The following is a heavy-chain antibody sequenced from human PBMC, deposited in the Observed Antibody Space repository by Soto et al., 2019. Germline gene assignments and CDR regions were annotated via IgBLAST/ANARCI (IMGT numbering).Heavy chain of an antibody. V-gene: IGHV3-7*03. Sequence: GGSLRLSCAVSGFTFSSYWMSWVRQTPGKWLEWVANINQDGSEKYYVDSVKGRFTISRDNAKNTLYLQMNSLRAEDTAVYYCAREGYYYDSSGYPRYYYYYGMDVWGQGTTVTVSS. J-gene: IGHJ6*02. CDR2: INQDGSEK. CDR1: GFTFSSYW. D-gene: IGHD3-22*01. CDR3: AREGYYYDSSGYPRYYYYYGMDV.